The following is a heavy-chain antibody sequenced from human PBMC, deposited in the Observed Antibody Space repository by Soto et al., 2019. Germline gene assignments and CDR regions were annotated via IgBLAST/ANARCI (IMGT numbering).Heavy chain of an antibody. Sequence: LRLSCAASGFRFSSYGMHWVRQAPGKGLEWVAFVSSDGNNKYYADSVKGRFTISRDNSKSTMFLQVDSLRVDDTAIYYCAKDRVIQLLPIWPDPWGQGTLVTVSS. CDR1: GFRFSSYG. V-gene: IGHV3-30*18. CDR2: VSSDGNNK. J-gene: IGHJ5*02. CDR3: AKDRVIQLLPIWPDP. D-gene: IGHD2-2*01.